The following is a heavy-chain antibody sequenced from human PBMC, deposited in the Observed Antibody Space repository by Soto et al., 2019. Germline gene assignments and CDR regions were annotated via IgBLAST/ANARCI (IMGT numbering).Heavy chain of an antibody. CDR1: GGSVSSGSYY. V-gene: IGHV4-61*01. J-gene: IGHJ4*02. Sequence: QVQLQESGPGLVKPSETLSLTCTVSGGSVSSGSYYWSWIRQPPGKGLEWIGYIYYSGSTNYNPSLKRRVTTSVDTSKNQFSLQMSSVTAADTAVYYCARGAPPYSSSWDGKDYWGQGTLVTVSS. D-gene: IGHD6-13*01. CDR2: IYYSGST. CDR3: ARGAPPYSSSWDGKDY.